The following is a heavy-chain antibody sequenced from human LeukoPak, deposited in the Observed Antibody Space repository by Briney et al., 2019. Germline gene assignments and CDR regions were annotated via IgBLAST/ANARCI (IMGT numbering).Heavy chain of an antibody. D-gene: IGHD6-13*01. V-gene: IGHV4-59*01. Sequence: SETLSLTCTVSGGPISSYYWSWIRQPPGKGLEWIGYISYSGSTNYNPSLESRVTMSVHTSKNQFSVRLSSVTAADTAVYYCARGSSNWPARFDYWGQRTLVTVSS. J-gene: IGHJ4*02. CDR1: GGPISSYY. CDR3: ARGSSNWPARFDY. CDR2: ISYSGST.